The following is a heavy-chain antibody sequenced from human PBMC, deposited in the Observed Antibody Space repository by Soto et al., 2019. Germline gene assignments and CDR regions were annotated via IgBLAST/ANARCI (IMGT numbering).Heavy chain of an antibody. CDR2: IKGEADGGTT. Sequence: GGSLRLSCAASGFTFSSAWMSWVRQAPEKGLEWVGRIKGEADGGTTDYAAPVKGRITISRDHSKDTLYLQMNSLKTDDTAVYYCTTGLSNGYYNFDYWGQGTPVTVS. CDR1: GFTFSSAW. J-gene: IGHJ4*02. D-gene: IGHD3-22*01. V-gene: IGHV3-15*01. CDR3: TTGLSNGYYNFDY.